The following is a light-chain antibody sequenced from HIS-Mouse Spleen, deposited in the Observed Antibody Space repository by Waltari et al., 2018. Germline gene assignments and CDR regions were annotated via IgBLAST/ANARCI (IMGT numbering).Light chain of an antibody. V-gene: IGLV1-47*01. CDR2: RNN. J-gene: IGLJ3*02. Sequence: QSVLTQPPSASGTPGQRVPISCSGSSPNIGSNHVDWNHQLPGTAPNLLIYRNNQRPSGAPDRFSGSKSGTSASLAISGLRSEDEADYYCAAWDDSLSGWVFGGGTKLTVL. CDR1: SPNIGSNH. CDR3: AAWDDSLSGWV.